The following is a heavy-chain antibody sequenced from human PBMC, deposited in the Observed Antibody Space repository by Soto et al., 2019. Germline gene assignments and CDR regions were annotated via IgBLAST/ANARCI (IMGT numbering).Heavy chain of an antibody. Sequence: QVHLVQSGAEVKKPGASVKVSCKGSGYAFTTYGITWVRQAPGQGLEWMGWISAHNGNTNYAQKLQGRVTGTRDTSTGTADMELRSLRSDDTGGYYCARGRYGDYWGQGALVTGSS. D-gene: IGHD1-1*01. CDR2: ISAHNGNT. CDR3: ARGRYGDY. V-gene: IGHV1-18*01. J-gene: IGHJ4*02. CDR1: GYAFTTYG.